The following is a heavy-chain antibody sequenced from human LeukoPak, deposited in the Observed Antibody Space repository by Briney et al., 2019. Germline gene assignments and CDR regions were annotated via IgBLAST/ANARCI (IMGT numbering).Heavy chain of an antibody. J-gene: IGHJ6*03. CDR1: GFTFSTYT. V-gene: IGHV3-30*04. Sequence: GRSLRLSCAASGFTFSTYTMHWVRQAPGKGLEWVALISYDGSNKYYADSMKGRFTISRDNAKNSLYLQMNSLRAEDTAVYYCARVLRGHMDVWGKGTTVTVSS. CDR2: ISYDGSNK. CDR3: ARVLRGHMDV. D-gene: IGHD4-17*01.